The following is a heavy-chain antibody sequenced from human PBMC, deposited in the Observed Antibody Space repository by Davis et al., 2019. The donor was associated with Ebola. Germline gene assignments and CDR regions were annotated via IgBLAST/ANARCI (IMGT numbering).Heavy chain of an antibody. V-gene: IGHV3-23*01. D-gene: IGHD6-13*01. Sequence: PGGSLRLSCAASGFTFSSYTMNWVRQAPGKGLEWVSSVSASGGSTNYADSVKGRFTISRDNSKSTLYLQMNSLRAEDTAVYYCAKVSQYRSSSPWYFDSWGQGTLVTVSS. CDR3: AKVSQYRSSSPWYFDS. J-gene: IGHJ4*02. CDR2: VSASGGST. CDR1: GFTFSSYT.